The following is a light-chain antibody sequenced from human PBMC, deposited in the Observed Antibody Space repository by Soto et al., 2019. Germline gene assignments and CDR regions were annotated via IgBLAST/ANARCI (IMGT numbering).Light chain of an antibody. CDR2: YAS. CDR3: QQPVTYPLP. Sequence: DIQMTQSPSALSASVVDRFTITFLASDIIGTCFALYQHRPLKAPILLIDYASALRIGVPSSCSGSESGKEFPLTISSLQADNFATNNCQQPVTYPLPSGQGKRLGL. CDR1: DIIGTC. V-gene: IGKV1-5*01. J-gene: IGKJ5*01.